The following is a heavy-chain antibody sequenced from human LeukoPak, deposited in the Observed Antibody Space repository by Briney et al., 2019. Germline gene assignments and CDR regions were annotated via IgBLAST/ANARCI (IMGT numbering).Heavy chain of an antibody. J-gene: IGHJ4*02. CDR3: ATRGYSGYDAAWDYFDY. D-gene: IGHD5-12*01. CDR1: GYTLTELS. V-gene: IGHV1-24*01. Sequence: GASVKVSCKVSGYTLTELSTHWVRQAPGKGLEWMGGFDPEDGETIYAQKFQGRVTMTEDTSTDTAYMELSSLRSEDTAVYYCATRGYSGYDAAWDYFDYWGQGTLVTVSS. CDR2: FDPEDGET.